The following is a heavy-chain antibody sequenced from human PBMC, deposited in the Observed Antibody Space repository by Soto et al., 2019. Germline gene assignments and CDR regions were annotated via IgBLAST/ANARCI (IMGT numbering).Heavy chain of an antibody. Sequence: ASVKVSCKASGYTFTSYGISWVRQAPGQGLEWMGWISAYNGNTNYAQKLQGRVTMTTDTSTSTAYMELRSLRSDDTAVYYCARDAFGELVDPYYYYGMDVWGQGTTVTVSS. CDR2: ISAYNGNT. J-gene: IGHJ6*02. CDR1: GYTFTSYG. V-gene: IGHV1-18*01. D-gene: IGHD3-10*01. CDR3: ARDAFGELVDPYYYYGMDV.